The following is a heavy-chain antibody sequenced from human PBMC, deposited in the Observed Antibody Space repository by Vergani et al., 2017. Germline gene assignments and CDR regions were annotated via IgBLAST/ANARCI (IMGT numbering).Heavy chain of an antibody. V-gene: IGHV3-49*04. D-gene: IGHD3-3*01. J-gene: IGHJ6*01. CDR1: GFSFGDYA. CDR2: IRNKAYGGTT. CDR3: ARGDQSYDDFRSGRPTYFMDV. Sequence: EVQLVESGGGLVPPGRSLRLSCAASGFSFGDYAMTWVRQAPGKGLEWVAFIRNKAYGGTTEYAASVKGRFTISRDNSEISLYLQLNSLRDEDTAVYYCARGDQSYDDFRSGRPTYFMDVWVKGTTVTVSS.